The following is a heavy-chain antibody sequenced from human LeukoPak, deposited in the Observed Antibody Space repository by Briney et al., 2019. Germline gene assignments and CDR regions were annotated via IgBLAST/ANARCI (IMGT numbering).Heavy chain of an antibody. CDR2: TNPSGGST. Sequence: GASVKVSCKASGYTFTSYYMHWVRQAPGQGLEWMGITNPSGGSTSYAQKFQGRVTMTRDMSTSTVYMELSSLRSEDTAVYYCARVVKGAARPRRYYYYMDVWGKGTTVTVSS. CDR1: GYTFTSYY. J-gene: IGHJ6*03. CDR3: ARVVKGAARPRRYYYYMDV. V-gene: IGHV1-46*01. D-gene: IGHD6-6*01.